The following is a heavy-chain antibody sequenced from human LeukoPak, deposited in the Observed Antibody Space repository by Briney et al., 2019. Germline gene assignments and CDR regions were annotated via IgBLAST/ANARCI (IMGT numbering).Heavy chain of an antibody. V-gene: IGHV3-23*01. D-gene: IGHD7-27*01. J-gene: IGHJ4*02. CDR2: ITTSDGNT. Sequence: GGSLRLSCAASGFTFSSYTMSWVRQAPGKGLEWVSTITTSDGNTYYADSVKGGFTVSRDNSKNTLFLQMNSLRAEDTAVYYCAKDGGLWVSAHWGDSWGRGTLVTVSS. CDR3: AKDGGLWVSAHWGDS. CDR1: GFTFSSYT.